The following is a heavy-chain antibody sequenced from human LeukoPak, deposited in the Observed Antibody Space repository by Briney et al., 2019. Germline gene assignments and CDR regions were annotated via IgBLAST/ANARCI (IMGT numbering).Heavy chain of an antibody. D-gene: IGHD2-2*01. CDR2: ISGSGGST. Sequence: GGSLRLSCAASGFTFSSYAMSWVRQAPGKGLEWVSAISGSGGSTYYADSVKGRFTISRDNSKNTLYLQMNSLRAEDTAVYYCAKTLVVVPAVLYFDYWGQGTLVTVSS. CDR1: GFTFSSYA. V-gene: IGHV3-23*01. CDR3: AKTLVVVPAVLYFDY. J-gene: IGHJ4*02.